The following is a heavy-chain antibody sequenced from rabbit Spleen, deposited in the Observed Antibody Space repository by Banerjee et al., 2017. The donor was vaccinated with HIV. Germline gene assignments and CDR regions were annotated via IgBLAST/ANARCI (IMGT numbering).Heavy chain of an antibody. Sequence: QEQLKETGGGLVQPGGSLTLSCKASGFDFSSYYMSWVRQAPGKGLEWIACINSFSGRPVYATWVNGRFTISKASWTTVTLHMTGLTAADTATYFCARDLSGVIGWNFNLWGQGTLVTVS. CDR2: INSFSGRP. D-gene: IGHD1-1*01. J-gene: IGHJ4*01. CDR1: GFDFSSYYM. V-gene: IGHV1S45*01. CDR3: ARDLSGVIGWNFNL.